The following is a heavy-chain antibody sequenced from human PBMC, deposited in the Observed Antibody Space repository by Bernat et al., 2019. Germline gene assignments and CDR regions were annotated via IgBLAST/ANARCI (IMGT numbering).Heavy chain of an antibody. CDR1: GFTFSSYA. V-gene: IGHV3-30-3*01. D-gene: IGHD6-13*01. CDR3: ARTAAAGIYYYYYGMDV. Sequence: QVQLVESGGGVVQPGRSLRLSCAASGFTFSSYAMHWGRQAPGKGLEWVAVISYDGSNKYYADSVKGRFTISRDNSKNTLYLQMNSLRAEDTAVYYCARTAAAGIYYYYYGMDVWGQGTTVTVSS. CDR2: ISYDGSNK. J-gene: IGHJ6*02.